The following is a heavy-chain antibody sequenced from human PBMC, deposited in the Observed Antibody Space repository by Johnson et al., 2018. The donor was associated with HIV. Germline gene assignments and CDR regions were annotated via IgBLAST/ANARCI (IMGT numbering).Heavy chain of an antibody. CDR3: TTRGFVVVPAANLHAFDI. V-gene: IGHV3-15*01. D-gene: IGHD2-2*01. CDR1: GFTFSNAW. CDR2: IKSKTDGGTT. J-gene: IGHJ3*02. Sequence: VQLVESGGGVVQPGRSLRLSCAASGFTFSNAWMSWVRQAPGMGLEWIGHIKSKTDGGTTDNAAPVKGRFTISRDDSKNTLYLQMNSLKTEDTAVYYCTTRGFVVVPAANLHAFDIWGQGTMVTVSS.